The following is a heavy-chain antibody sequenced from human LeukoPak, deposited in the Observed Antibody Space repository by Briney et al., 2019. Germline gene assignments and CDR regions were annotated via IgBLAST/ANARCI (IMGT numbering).Heavy chain of an antibody. CDR2: IYYSGST. CDR3: ARRRAVPGFYYFDY. D-gene: IGHD6-19*01. Sequence: TLSLTCTVSGGSISSYYWTWLRQPPGKGLEWIGYIYYSGSTNYNPSLKSRVTISVDTSKNQFSLKLSSPTAADTAVYYCARRRAVPGFYYFDYWGQGTLVTVSS. V-gene: IGHV4-59*08. J-gene: IGHJ4*02. CDR1: GGSISSYY.